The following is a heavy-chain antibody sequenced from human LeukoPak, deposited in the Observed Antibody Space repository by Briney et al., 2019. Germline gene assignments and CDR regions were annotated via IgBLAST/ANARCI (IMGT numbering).Heavy chain of an antibody. J-gene: IGHJ6*03. CDR2: IYYSGST. V-gene: IGHV4-39*07. CDR3: ARVGKATSSWYFEAIYYYMDV. D-gene: IGHD6-13*01. Sequence: PSETLSLTCTVSGGSISSSSYYWGWIRQPPGRGLEWIGSIYYSGSTYSNPSLKSRVTISVDTSKNQFSLKLSSVTAADTAVYYCARVGKATSSWYFEAIYYYMDVWGKGTTVTVSS. CDR1: GGSISSSSYY.